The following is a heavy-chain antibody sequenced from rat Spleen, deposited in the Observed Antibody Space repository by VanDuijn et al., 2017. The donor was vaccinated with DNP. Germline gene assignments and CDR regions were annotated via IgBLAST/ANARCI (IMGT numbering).Heavy chain of an antibody. CDR3: ARHEGTTGRFAY. J-gene: IGHJ3*01. Sequence: EVQLVESGGGLVQPGRSMKLSCAASGFTFSNYYMAWVRQAPTTGLEWVASISTGGGNTYYRDSVKGRFTISRDNAKSTLYLQMDSLRSEDTATYYCARHEGTTGRFAYWGQGTLVTVSS. CDR2: ISTGGGNT. V-gene: IGHV5-25*01. CDR1: GFTFSNYY. D-gene: IGHD1-5*01.